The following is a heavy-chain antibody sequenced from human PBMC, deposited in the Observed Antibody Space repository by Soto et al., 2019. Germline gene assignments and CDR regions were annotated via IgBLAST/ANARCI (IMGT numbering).Heavy chain of an antibody. D-gene: IGHD2-15*01. J-gene: IGHJ4*02. V-gene: IGHV1-46*01. CDR1: GYTFTSYY. CDR2: INPSDRST. Sequence: QVQLVQSGAEVKKPGASVKVSCKASGYTFTSYYIRWVRQAPGQGLEWIGLINPSDRSTNYAQRVQGRDTRTRDTSTTTVYMELSSLRSEDTAVYHCARDRVAVATLFPLDYWGQGTLVTVSS. CDR3: ARDRVAVATLFPLDY.